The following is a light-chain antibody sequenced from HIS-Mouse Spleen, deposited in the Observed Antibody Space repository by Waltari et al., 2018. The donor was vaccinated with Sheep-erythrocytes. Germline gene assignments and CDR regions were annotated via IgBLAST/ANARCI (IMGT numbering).Light chain of an antibody. V-gene: IGLV3-1*01. CDR1: KLGDTY. CDR3: QAWDSSTAWV. J-gene: IGLJ3*02. CDR2: QDS. Sequence: SYELTQPPSVSVSPGQTASIPCSGAKLGDTYACWYQQNPGQSPVLVIYQDSKRPSGIPERFSGSNSGNTATLTISGTQAMDEADYYCQAWDSSTAWVFGGGTKLTVL.